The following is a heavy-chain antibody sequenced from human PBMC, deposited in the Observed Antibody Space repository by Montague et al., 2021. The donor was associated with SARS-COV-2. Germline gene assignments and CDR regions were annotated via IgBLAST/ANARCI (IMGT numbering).Heavy chain of an antibody. CDR3: ARHSPTHAFDP. Sequence: SETLSLTCVVSSGSISPSDTHYWGWVRQAPGKGLEWIAPISYSGSTSYSPPLRSRVTISVDTSKNQISLNLRSVTAADTSVYYCARHSPTHAFDPWGQGILVTVSS. CDR1: SGSISPSDTHY. J-gene: IGHJ5*02. CDR2: ISYSGST. V-gene: IGHV4-39*01.